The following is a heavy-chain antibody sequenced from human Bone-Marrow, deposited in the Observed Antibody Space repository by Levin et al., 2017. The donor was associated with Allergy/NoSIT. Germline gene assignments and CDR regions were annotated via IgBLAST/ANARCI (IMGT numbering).Heavy chain of an antibody. D-gene: IGHD2-2*01. J-gene: IGHJ4*02. Sequence: LSLPCAASGFTFSSYAMTWVRQAPGKGLEWVSSISASGGGTYYADSVKGRFTISRDTSKNTLFLQMSGLRAEDTAVYYCAKDSSAVPAALHYWGQGTLVTVSS. CDR2: ISASGGGT. CDR3: AKDSSAVPAALHY. CDR1: GFTFSSYA. V-gene: IGHV3-23*01.